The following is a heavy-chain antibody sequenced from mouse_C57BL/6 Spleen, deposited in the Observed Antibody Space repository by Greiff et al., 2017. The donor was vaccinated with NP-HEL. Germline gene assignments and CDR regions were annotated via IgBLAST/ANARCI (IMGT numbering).Heavy chain of an antibody. CDR2: IYPGDGDT. D-gene: IGHD2-1*01. V-gene: IGHV1-82*01. CDR1: GYAFSSSW. CDR3: ARGAMGNLCAY. Sequence: QVQLQQSGPELVKPGASVKISCKASGYAFSSSWMNWVKQRPGKGLEWIGRIYPGDGDTNYNGKFKGKATLTADKSSSTAYMQLSSLTSEDSAVYFCARGAMGNLCAYWGQGTLVTVSA. J-gene: IGHJ3*01.